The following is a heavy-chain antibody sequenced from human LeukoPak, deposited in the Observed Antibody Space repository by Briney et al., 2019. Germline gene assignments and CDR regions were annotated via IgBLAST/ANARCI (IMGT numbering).Heavy chain of an antibody. CDR2: ISSSGSTI. J-gene: IGHJ4*02. CDR1: GFTFSDYY. D-gene: IGHD3-22*01. Sequence: GGSLRLSCAASGFTFSDYYMSWIRQAPGKGLEWVSYISSSGSTIYYADSVKGRFTISRDNAKNSLYLQMNSLRAEDTAVYYCAKQRSVDYYDSSGLDYWGQGTLVTVSS. V-gene: IGHV3-11*01. CDR3: AKQRSVDYYDSSGLDY.